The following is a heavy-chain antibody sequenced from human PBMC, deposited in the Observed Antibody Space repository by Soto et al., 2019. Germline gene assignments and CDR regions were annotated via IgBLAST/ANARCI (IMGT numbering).Heavy chain of an antibody. CDR2: IYYSGST. CDR3: ARGVVPAAMNYFDY. CDR1: GGSISSYY. Sequence: PSETLSLTCTVSGGSISSYYWSWIRQPPGKGLEWIGYIYYSGSTNYNPSLKSRVTISVDTSKNQFSLKLSSVTAADTAVYYCARGVVPAAMNYFDYWGQGTLVTVSS. V-gene: IGHV4-59*01. J-gene: IGHJ4*02. D-gene: IGHD2-2*01.